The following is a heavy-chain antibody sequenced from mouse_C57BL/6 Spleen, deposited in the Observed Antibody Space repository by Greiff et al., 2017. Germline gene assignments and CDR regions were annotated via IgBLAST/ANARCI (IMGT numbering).Heavy chain of an antibody. CDR1: GYAFSSYW. V-gene: IGHV1-80*01. D-gene: IGHD3-2*02. CDR3: ARGGTAQAPDY. Sequence: QVQLKESGAELVKPGASVKISCKASGYAFSSYWMNWVKQRPGRGLEWIGQIYPGDGDTNYNGKFTGKATLTAKKASSTAYMQRSSLTAEDSAVYFCARGGTAQAPDYWGQGTTLTVSS. J-gene: IGHJ2*01. CDR2: IYPGDGDT.